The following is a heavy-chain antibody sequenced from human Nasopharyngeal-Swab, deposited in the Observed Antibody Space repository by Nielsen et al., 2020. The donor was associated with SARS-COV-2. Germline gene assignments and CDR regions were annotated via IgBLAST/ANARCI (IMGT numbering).Heavy chain of an antibody. CDR3: ASLLRTDFDY. D-gene: IGHD5/OR15-5a*01. Sequence: GGSLRLSCAASGFTFSSYSMNWVRQAPGKGLEWVSSISSSSSYIYYADSVKGRFTISRDNAKNSLYLQMNSLRAEDTAVYYCASLLRTDFDYWGQGTLVTVSS. CDR2: ISSSSSYI. CDR1: GFTFSSYS. V-gene: IGHV3-21*01. J-gene: IGHJ4*02.